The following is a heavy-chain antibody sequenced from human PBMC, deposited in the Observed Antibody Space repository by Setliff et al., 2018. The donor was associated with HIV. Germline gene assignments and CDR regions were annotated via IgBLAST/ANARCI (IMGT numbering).Heavy chain of an antibody. CDR2: IYNTGST. J-gene: IGHJ5*01. CDR3: AKRAVQDGTVTSSNWFES. CDR1: GGSISSGGFY. V-gene: IGHV4-31*03. Sequence: NPSETLSLTCTVTGGSISSGGFYWTWIRQHPGKGLEWIGYIYNTGSTYHSPSLESRVTISIDTSKNQFSLKLNSVTAADTAVYYCAKRAVQDGTVTSSNWFESWGQGTLVTVSS. D-gene: IGHD1-7*01.